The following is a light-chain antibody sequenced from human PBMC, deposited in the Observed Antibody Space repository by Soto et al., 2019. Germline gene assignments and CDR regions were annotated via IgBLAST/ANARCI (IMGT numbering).Light chain of an antibody. Sequence: QSALTQPASVSGSPGQSITISCTGTSSDVGGYNYVSWYQQHPGKAPKLMIYEVSNRPSGVSHRFSGSKSGNTASLTISGLQAEDEAHYYCSSYTTSSTRVFGGGTKLTVL. CDR3: SSYTTSSTRV. V-gene: IGLV2-14*01. CDR1: SSDVGGYNY. CDR2: EVS. J-gene: IGLJ2*01.